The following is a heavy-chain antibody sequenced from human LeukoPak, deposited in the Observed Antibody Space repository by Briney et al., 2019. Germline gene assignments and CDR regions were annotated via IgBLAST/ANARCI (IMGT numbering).Heavy chain of an antibody. CDR1: GFTFSSYA. D-gene: IGHD3-10*01. Sequence: PGGSLRLSCAASGFTFSSYAMHWVRQAPGKGLEWVAVISYDGSNKYYADSVEGRFTISRDNSKNTLYLQMNSLRPEDTGVYYGAKDFGELPNDWFDLWGQGTLVTVSS. V-gene: IGHV3-30*04. CDR2: ISYDGSNK. CDR3: AKDFGELPNDWFDL. J-gene: IGHJ5*02.